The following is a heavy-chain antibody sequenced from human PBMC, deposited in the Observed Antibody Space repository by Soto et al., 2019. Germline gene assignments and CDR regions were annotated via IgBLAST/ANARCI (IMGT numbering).Heavy chain of an antibody. D-gene: IGHD2-21*01. J-gene: IGHJ4*02. CDR1: GYTFTSYS. V-gene: IGHV1-3*04. CDR2: FNIGNGNT. CDR3: ARDCRGFDY. Sequence: QVQLVQSGAEVEKPGASVKVSCKASGYTFTSYSMHWVRQAPGQRLEWVGWFNIGNGNTEFSQKFQGRVTITRDTSASTDYMELSSLTSEDTAVYYCARDCRGFDYWGQGTLVAVSS.